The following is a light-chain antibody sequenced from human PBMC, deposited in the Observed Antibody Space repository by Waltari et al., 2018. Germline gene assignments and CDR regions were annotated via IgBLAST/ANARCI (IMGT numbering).Light chain of an antibody. Sequence: QSVLTQPPSASGTPGQRVTISCSGSSSNIGTYYVYWYHQLPGTAPQLLIYRNNRRPSGLPDRFSVSKSGTSDSLASSGRRSEDEADYYCAVWDDSLTGQVIFGGGTKLTVL. CDR1: SSNIGTYY. CDR3: AVWDDSLTGQVI. V-gene: IGLV1-47*01. J-gene: IGLJ2*01. CDR2: RNN.